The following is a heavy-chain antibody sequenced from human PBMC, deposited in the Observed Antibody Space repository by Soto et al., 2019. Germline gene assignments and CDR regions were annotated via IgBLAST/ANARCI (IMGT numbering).Heavy chain of an antibody. CDR1: GFTFSSYC. V-gene: IGHV3-74*01. CDR3: ARGLSGYYGFDY. J-gene: IGHJ4*02. D-gene: IGHD5-12*01. Sequence: PGGSLRLSCAASGFTFSSYCMHWVRQVPGKGLVWVSRIKGDGTNTGYADSVKGRFTISRDNVKNTLYLQMNSLRAEDTAVYYCARGLSGYYGFDYWGQGTLVTVSS. CDR2: IKGDGTNT.